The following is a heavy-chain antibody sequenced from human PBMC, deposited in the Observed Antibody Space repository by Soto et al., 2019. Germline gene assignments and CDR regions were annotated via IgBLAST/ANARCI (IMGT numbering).Heavy chain of an antibody. CDR3: ARAHVDTAPCFDY. J-gene: IGHJ4*02. CDR2: IIPILGIA. Sequence: SVKVSCKASGGTFSSYTISWVRQAPGQGLEWMGRIIPILGIANYAQKFQGRVTITADESTSTAYMELSSLRSEDTAVYYCARAHVDTAPCFDYWGQGTLVTVSS. CDR1: GGTFSSYT. D-gene: IGHD5-18*01. V-gene: IGHV1-69*02.